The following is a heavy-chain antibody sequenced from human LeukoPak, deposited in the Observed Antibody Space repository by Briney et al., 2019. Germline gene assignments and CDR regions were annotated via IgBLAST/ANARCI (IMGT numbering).Heavy chain of an antibody. CDR2: IFYSGST. CDR1: GGSVSRDNYY. D-gene: IGHD1-26*01. J-gene: IGHJ4*02. Sequence: SETLSLPCTVSGGSVSRDNYYWRWIRQPPEEGLEWIGHIFYSGSTNFNPSLRSRVIISVDAPKNQFSLKLTSVTAADTAVYYCARDLLGATSFLDYWGQGTLVTVSS. CDR3: ARDLLGATSFLDY. V-gene: IGHV4-61*01.